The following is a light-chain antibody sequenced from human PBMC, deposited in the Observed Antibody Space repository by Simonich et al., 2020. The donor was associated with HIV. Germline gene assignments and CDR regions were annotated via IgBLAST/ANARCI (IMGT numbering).Light chain of an antibody. J-gene: IGLJ3*02. Sequence: QSVLTQPPSVSAAPGQKVTISCSGSSSNIGKNYVSWYQQPPGTAPKHLIYENNKRPSGIPDRFSGSKSGTSATLGITGLQTGDEADYYCGTWDSSLSAGVFGGGTKLTVL. V-gene: IGLV1-51*01. CDR3: GTWDSSLSAGV. CDR1: SSNIGKNY. CDR2: ENN.